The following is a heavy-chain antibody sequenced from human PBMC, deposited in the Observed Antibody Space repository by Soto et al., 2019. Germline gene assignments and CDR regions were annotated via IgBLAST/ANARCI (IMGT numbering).Heavy chain of an antibody. D-gene: IGHD2-15*01. J-gene: IGHJ4*02. Sequence: SETLSLTCTVSGGSISSGDYYWSWIRQPPGKGLEWIGYIYHSGSTNYNPSLKSRVTISVDTSKNQFSLKLSSVTAADTAVYYCARAGAATLSDYWGQGTLVTVSS. CDR2: IYHSGST. V-gene: IGHV4-30-4*02. CDR1: GGSISSGDYY. CDR3: ARAGAATLSDY.